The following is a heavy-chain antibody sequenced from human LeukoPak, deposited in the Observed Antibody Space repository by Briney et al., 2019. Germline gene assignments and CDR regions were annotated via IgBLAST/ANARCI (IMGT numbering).Heavy chain of an antibody. D-gene: IGHD4-23*01. J-gene: IGHJ4*02. CDR3: AKDVELPRGAFDY. CDR1: GFTFSSYA. CDR2: ISGSGGST. Sequence: GGSLRLSCAASGFTFSSYAMSWVRQAPGKGLEWVSDISGSGGSTYYADSVKGRFTISRDNSKNTLYLQMNSLRAEDTAVYYCAKDVELPRGAFDYWGQGTLVTVSS. V-gene: IGHV3-23*01.